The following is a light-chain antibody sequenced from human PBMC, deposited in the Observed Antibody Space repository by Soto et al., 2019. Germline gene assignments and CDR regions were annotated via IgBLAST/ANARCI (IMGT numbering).Light chain of an antibody. CDR1: SGHTSYA. J-gene: IGLJ2*01. Sequence: QPVLTQSPSASASLGASVKLTCTLSSGHTSYAIAWHQQPPQKGPRFLMKVNSDGSHIKGDGIPDRFSGSSSGAERYLTISSLQSEDETDYYCQAWDTGIQVFGGGTKLTVL. V-gene: IGLV4-69*01. CDR3: QAWDTGIQV. CDR2: VNSDGSH.